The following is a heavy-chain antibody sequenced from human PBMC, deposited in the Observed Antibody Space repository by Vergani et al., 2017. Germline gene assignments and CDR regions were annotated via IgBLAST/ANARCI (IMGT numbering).Heavy chain of an antibody. D-gene: IGHD3-10*01. V-gene: IGHV3-15*01. CDR2: IRPKTDAETT. J-gene: IGHJ4*02. CDR1: GFTFSSAW. CDR3: TTDPSLIWFGDLTFNL. Sequence: EVQPVESGGGLVKPGGSLRLSCTTSGFTFSSAWMSWVRQAPGKGLEWVARIRPKTDAETTDYAAPVKGRFTISRDDSKNMVYLQMNSLKTEDTAVYYCTTDPSLIWFGDLTFNLWGQGTQVTVSS.